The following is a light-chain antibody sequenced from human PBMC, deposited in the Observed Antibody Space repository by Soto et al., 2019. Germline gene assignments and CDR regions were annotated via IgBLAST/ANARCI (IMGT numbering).Light chain of an antibody. Sequence: EIVLTQSPGTLSLSPGERATLSCRASQSVSSAVLVWYQQKPGQAPRLLIYGATTRVTGIPDRFSGSGSGSDFTLTISSLQPEDFAVYYCQQDYNLPGTFGQGTKVEIK. CDR3: QQDYNLPGT. CDR1: QSVSSAV. CDR2: GAT. V-gene: IGKV3D-7*01. J-gene: IGKJ1*01.